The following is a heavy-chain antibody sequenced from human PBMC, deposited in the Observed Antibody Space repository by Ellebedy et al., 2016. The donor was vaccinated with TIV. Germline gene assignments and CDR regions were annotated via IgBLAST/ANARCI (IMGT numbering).Heavy chain of an antibody. J-gene: IGHJ4*02. Sequence: GESLKISCAASGFSFRSYWMSRLRQAPGKGLEWVANIKQDGSEKYYVDSVMGRFTISRDNAKNSLYLQMNSLRAEDKAVYYCARDGLYSSSWYVDYWGQGTLVTVSS. V-gene: IGHV3-7*01. D-gene: IGHD6-13*01. CDR1: GFSFRSYW. CDR2: IKQDGSEK. CDR3: ARDGLYSSSWYVDY.